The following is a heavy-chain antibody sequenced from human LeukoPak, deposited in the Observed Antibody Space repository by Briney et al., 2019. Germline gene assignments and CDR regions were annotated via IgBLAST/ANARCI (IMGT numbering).Heavy chain of an antibody. Sequence: PGGSLRLSCAASGFTFSNNWMHWVRQAPGKGLVWVSRINSDGSSTTYADSVKGRFTISRDNAKNSLYLQMNSLRAEDTAVYYCARVYSSSWSYYYYYMDVWGKGTTVTISS. CDR1: GFTFSNNW. CDR2: INSDGSST. V-gene: IGHV3-74*01. CDR3: ARVYSSSWSYYYYYMDV. D-gene: IGHD6-13*01. J-gene: IGHJ6*03.